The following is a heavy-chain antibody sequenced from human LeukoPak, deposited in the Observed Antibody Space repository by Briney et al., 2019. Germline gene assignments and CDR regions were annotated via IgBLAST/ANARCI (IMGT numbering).Heavy chain of an antibody. J-gene: IGHJ4*02. CDR3: ARDRDWYSFDS. CDR1: GFTFSSYW. D-gene: IGHD6-19*01. CDR2: IKQDGSEK. V-gene: IGHV3-7*03. Sequence: GGSLRLSCTASGFTFSSYWMDWVRQAPGKGLEWVANIKQDGSEKYYVDSVRDRFTISRDNAKNSLYLQMNSLRAEDTAVYYCARDRDWYSFDSWGQGTLVTVSS.